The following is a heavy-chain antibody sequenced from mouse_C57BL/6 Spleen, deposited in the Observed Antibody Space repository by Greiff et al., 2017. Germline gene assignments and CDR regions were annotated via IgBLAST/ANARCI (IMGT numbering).Heavy chain of an antibody. Sequence: VQLKQSGPELVKPGASVKMSCKASGYTFTDYNMHWVKQSHGKSLEWIGYINPNNGGTSYNQKFKGKATFTVNKSSSTAYMELRSLTSEDSAVYYCLRWLRYFDYWGQGTTLTVSS. CDR3: LRWLRYFDY. J-gene: IGHJ2*01. D-gene: IGHD2-2*01. CDR2: INPNNGGT. CDR1: GYTFTDYN. V-gene: IGHV1-22*01.